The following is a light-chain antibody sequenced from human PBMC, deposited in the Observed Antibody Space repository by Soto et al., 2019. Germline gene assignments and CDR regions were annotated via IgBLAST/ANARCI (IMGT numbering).Light chain of an antibody. V-gene: IGKV2-28*01. CDR3: MQPLQTLIT. CDR1: QSLTHTSGYNY. CDR2: LGS. J-gene: IGKJ5*01. Sequence: EIVLTQSPLSLSVSPGEPASISCRSSQSLTHTSGYNYLDWYLLKPGQPPQLLIYLGSNRGSGVPERFSGSGSGTEFTLTISRVETEDAGIYFCMQPLQTLITFGQGTRLEIQ.